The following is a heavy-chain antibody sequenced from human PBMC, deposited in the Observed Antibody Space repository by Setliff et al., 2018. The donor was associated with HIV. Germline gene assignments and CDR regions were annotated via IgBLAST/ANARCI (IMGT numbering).Heavy chain of an antibody. CDR3: ARESTAMGLDN. CDR2: ISSGSSYI. J-gene: IGHJ4*02. D-gene: IGHD5-18*01. CDR1: GFTFSSYR. Sequence: PGGSLRLSCAASGFTFSSYRMNWVRQAPGKGLEWVSSISSGSSYIYYADSLKGRFIISRDNAKNSLYLQMNSLRAEDTAVYYCARESTAMGLDNWGPGTQVTVSS. V-gene: IGHV3-21*06.